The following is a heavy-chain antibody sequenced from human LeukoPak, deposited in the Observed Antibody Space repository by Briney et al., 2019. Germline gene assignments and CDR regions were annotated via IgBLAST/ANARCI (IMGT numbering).Heavy chain of an antibody. Sequence: EESLKISCRVSGYNFTNYWIGWVRQMPEKPLKCMAIIYPGDSDTRYSPSFQGQVTISADKSIITAYLQWGGLKASDTVFFFKQKTAYEILTAPAMYYFDYWGQGTLVTVSS. D-gene: IGHD3-9*01. J-gene: IGHJ4*02. V-gene: IGHV5-51*01. CDR2: IYPGDSDT. CDR3: QKTAYEILTAPAMYYFDY. CDR1: GYNFTNYW.